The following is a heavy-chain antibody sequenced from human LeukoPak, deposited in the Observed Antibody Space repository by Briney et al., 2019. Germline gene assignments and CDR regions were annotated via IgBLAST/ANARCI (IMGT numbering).Heavy chain of an antibody. CDR2: ISPYNGNT. Sequence: ASVKVSCKASGYTFTIYGIIWVRHAPGQGLEWMESISPYNGNTNYAARLQGRVIMTTDTSTRTAYMELRSLRSDDTAVFYCARDQYDYVWGSYRPYFDYWGQGTLVTVSS. J-gene: IGHJ4*02. CDR3: ARDQYDYVWGSYRPYFDY. D-gene: IGHD3-16*02. V-gene: IGHV1-18*04. CDR1: GYTFTIYG.